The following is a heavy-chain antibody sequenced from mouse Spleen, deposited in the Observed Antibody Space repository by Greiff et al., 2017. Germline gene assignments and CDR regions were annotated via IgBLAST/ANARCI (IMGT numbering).Heavy chain of an antibody. CDR1: GYAFSSSW. V-gene: IGHV1-82*01. CDR2: IYPGDGDT. CDR3: ARSQAQDAMDY. D-gene: IGHD3-1*01. J-gene: IGHJ4*01. Sequence: QVQLQQSGPELVKPGASVKISCKASGYAFSSSWMNWVKQRPGKGLEWIGRIYPGDGDTNYNGKFKGKATLTADKSSSTAYMQLSSLTSEDSAVYFCARSQAQDAMDYWGQGTSVTVSS.